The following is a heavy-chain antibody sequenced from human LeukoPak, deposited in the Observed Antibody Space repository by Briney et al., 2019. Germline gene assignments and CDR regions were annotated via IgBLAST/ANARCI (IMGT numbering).Heavy chain of an antibody. CDR3: ARGKAGGLVDLFDP. V-gene: IGHV3-23*01. CDR2: IVATYEGT. Sequence: GGSLRLSCAASGFTFSAYAMMWVRQAPGKGLERVSSIVATYEGTFYADSVQGRFIISRDNSENTVSLQMNSLRAEDTAVYYCARGKAGGLVDLFDPWGQGTLVTVSS. CDR1: GFTFSAYA. D-gene: IGHD3/OR15-3a*01. J-gene: IGHJ5*02.